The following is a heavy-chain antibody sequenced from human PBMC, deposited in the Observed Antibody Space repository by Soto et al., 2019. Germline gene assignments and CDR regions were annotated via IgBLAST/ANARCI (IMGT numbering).Heavy chain of an antibody. CDR1: GFTFSSYA. V-gene: IGHV3-23*01. Sequence: GGSLRLSCAASGFTFSSYAMSWVRQAPGKGLEWVSAISGSGGSTYYADSVKGRFTISRDNSKKTLYLQMNSLRAEDTAVYYCAKVVYGSGSYYPHPFDYWGQGTLVTVSS. CDR2: ISGSGGST. J-gene: IGHJ4*02. CDR3: AKVVYGSGSYYPHPFDY. D-gene: IGHD3-10*01.